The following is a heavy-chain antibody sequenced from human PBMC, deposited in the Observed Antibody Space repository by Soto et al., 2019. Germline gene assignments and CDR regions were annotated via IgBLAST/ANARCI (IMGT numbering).Heavy chain of an antibody. CDR3: TKNIHYFEGGWDY. CDR1: GFTFTNFA. D-gene: IGHD3-22*01. Sequence: EVQLLESGEGLVQPGGSLRLSCAASGFTFTNFAMSWVRQAPGKGLEWVATISGDAGRTYYAESVRGRFTISRDHSKNTLFLQMNSLRPEDTALYYCTKNIHYFEGGWDYWGQGTLVTVSS. J-gene: IGHJ4*02. V-gene: IGHV3-23*01. CDR2: ISGDAGRT.